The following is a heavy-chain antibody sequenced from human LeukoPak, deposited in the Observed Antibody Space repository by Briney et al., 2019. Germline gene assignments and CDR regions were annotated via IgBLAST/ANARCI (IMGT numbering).Heavy chain of an antibody. V-gene: IGHV5-51*01. Sequence: GESLKISCKGSGYSFTSYWIGWVRQMPGKGLEWMGIIYPGDSDTRYSPSFQGQVTISADKSISTAYLQWSSLKASDTAMYYRARSTFHGDYDFWSGYRMDGYFDYWGQGTLVTVSS. CDR2: IYPGDSDT. CDR3: ARSTFHGDYDFWSGYRMDGYFDY. J-gene: IGHJ4*02. D-gene: IGHD3-3*01. CDR1: GYSFTSYW.